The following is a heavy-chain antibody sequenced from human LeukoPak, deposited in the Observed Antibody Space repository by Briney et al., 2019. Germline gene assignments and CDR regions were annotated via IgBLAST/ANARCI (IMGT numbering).Heavy chain of an antibody. CDR1: GFTFSSYA. CDR2: IRYDGSNK. D-gene: IGHD3-22*01. CDR3: ARVGNYYDSSGPFDY. Sequence: PGGSLRLSCAASGFTFSSYAMHWVRQAPGKGLEWVAFIRYDGSNKYYADSVKGRFTISRDNSKNTLYLQMNSLRAEDTAVYYCARVGNYYDSSGPFDYWGQGTLVTVSS. V-gene: IGHV3-30*02. J-gene: IGHJ4*02.